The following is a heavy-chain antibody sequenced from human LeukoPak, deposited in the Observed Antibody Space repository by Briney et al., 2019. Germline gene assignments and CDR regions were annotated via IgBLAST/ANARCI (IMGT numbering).Heavy chain of an antibody. J-gene: IGHJ4*02. CDR2: IWNDGSDK. V-gene: IGHV3-33*06. Sequence: PGGSLRLSCTTSGFTFSHFAMHWIRQAPGKGLEWVAVIWNDGSDKYYGDSVKGRFTISRDNSKKTVYLQLSSLRVEDTAVYHCAKDAERGFDFSNSLQSWGQGTLVTVSS. CDR3: AKDAERGFDFSNSLQS. CDR1: GFTFSHFA. D-gene: IGHD4-11*01.